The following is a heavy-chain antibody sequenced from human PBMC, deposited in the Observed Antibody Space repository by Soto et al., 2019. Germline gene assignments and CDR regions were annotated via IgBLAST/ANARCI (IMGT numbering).Heavy chain of an antibody. Sequence: QVHLVQSGAEVKNPGASVKVSCKASGYSFTRYGIGWARQAPGQGLEWMGWINAYNGNTNYAQNLQGRLTLTTNTSTTTAYMELRSLITNGTDIYYCATVDGYVTPSPQYVWGQATTVTVSS. CDR1: GYSFTRYG. D-gene: IGHD3-22*01. CDR3: ATVDGYVTPSPQYV. V-gene: IGHV1-18*01. J-gene: IGHJ6*02. CDR2: INAYNGNT.